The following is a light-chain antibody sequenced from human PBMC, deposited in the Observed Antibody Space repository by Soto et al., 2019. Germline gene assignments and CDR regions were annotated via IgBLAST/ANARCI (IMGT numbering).Light chain of an antibody. CDR3: KQYGSSLPIT. V-gene: IGKV3-20*01. CDR2: AAS. CDR1: QSVSNNF. Sequence: EIVLTQSPGTLSLSPGERAALSCRASQSVSNNFLAWYQQKPGQAPRLLIYAASSRATGIPDRFSGSGSGTDFTLTISRLEPKDFAVYYCKQYGSSLPITFGKGTRLEIK. J-gene: IGKJ5*01.